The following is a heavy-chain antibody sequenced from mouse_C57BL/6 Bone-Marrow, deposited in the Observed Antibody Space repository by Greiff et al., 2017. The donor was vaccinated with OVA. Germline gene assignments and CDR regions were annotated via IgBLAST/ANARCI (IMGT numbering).Heavy chain of an antibody. J-gene: IGHJ3*01. CDR3: ARGKPPYSSLAY. D-gene: IGHD1-1*01. V-gene: IGHV5-6*02. CDR2: ISSGGSYT. CDR1: GFTFSSYG. Sequence: EVMLVESGGDLVKPGGSLKLSCAASGFTFSSYGMSWVRQTPDKRLECVATISSGGSYTYYPDSVKGRFTISRDNAKNTLYLQMSSLKSEDTAMYYCARGKPPYSSLAYWGQGTLVTVSA.